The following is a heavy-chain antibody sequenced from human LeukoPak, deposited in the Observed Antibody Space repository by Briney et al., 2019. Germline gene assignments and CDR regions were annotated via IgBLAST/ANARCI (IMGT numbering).Heavy chain of an antibody. CDR2: IYTSGST. D-gene: IGHD2-2*01. Sequence: SETLSLTCTVSGSISGYYWSWIRQPPGKGLEWIGYIYTSGSTNYNPSLESRVTISVDTSKNQFSLDLSSVTAADTAVYYCARQKCTSASCLTKNAFDIWGQGTRVTVSS. CDR3: ARQKCTSASCLTKNAFDI. CDR1: GSISGYY. V-gene: IGHV4-4*09. J-gene: IGHJ3*02.